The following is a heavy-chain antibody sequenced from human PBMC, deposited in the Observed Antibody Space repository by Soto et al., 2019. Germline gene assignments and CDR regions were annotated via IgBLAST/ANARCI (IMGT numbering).Heavy chain of an antibody. J-gene: IGHJ5*02. CDR2: ISCSGFSR. Sequence: GGSRRLACVASGFTCSSHHMSWIREAPGQGLYCVSTISCSGFSRXXADLGKGXXPISRGNYQNPLYLLXKSLSVENTAVYYCAKVPDSSIYSAWFDPWGQGT. V-gene: IGHV3-23*01. D-gene: IGHD6-6*01. CDR3: AKVPDSSIYSAWFDP. CDR1: GFTCSSHH.